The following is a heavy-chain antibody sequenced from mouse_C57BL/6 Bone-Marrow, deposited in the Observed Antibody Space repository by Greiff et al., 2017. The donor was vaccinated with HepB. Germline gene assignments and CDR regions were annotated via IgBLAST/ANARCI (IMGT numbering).Heavy chain of an antibody. Sequence: EVKVVESGGGLVQSGRSLRLSCATSGFTFSDFYMEWVRQAPGKGLEWIAASRNKANDYTTEYSASVKGRFIVSRDTSQSILYLQMNALRAEDTAIYYCARDAGDYEYFDYWGQGTTLTVSS. V-gene: IGHV7-1*01. D-gene: IGHD2-4*01. J-gene: IGHJ2*01. CDR3: ARDAGDYEYFDY. CDR2: SRNKANDYTT. CDR1: GFTFSDFY.